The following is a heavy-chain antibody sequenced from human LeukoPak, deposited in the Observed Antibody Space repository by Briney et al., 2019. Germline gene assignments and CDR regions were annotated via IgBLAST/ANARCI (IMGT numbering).Heavy chain of an antibody. D-gene: IGHD4-17*01. J-gene: IGHJ3*02. Sequence: GGSLRPSCAASGFTFSSYSMNWVRQAPGKGLEWVSSISSSSSYIYYADSVKGRFTISRDNAKNSLYLQMNSLRAEDTAVYYCARDRDYGDYSGAFDIWGQGTMVTVSS. CDR3: ARDRDYGDYSGAFDI. CDR1: GFTFSSYS. CDR2: ISSSSSYI. V-gene: IGHV3-21*01.